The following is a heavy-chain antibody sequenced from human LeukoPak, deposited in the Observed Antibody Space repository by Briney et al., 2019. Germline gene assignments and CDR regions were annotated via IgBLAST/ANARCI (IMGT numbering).Heavy chain of an antibody. V-gene: IGHV3-23*01. CDR2: ISGSGGST. D-gene: IGHD1-14*01. CDR1: GFTFSSYA. J-gene: IGHJ6*03. CDR3: AKDPNPYYYYYYMDV. Sequence: GEYLKISCAASGFTFSSYAMSWVRQAPGKGLEWVSAISGSGGSTYYADSVKGRFTVSRDNSKNTLYLQMNSLRAEDTAVYYCAKDPNPYYYYYYMDVWGKGTTVTVSS.